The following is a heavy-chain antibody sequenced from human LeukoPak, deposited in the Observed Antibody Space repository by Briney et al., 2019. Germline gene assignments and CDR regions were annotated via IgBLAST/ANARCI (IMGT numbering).Heavy chain of an antibody. CDR1: GGSFSGYY. V-gene: IGHV4-34*01. J-gene: IGHJ4*02. D-gene: IGHD5-18*01. CDR2: INHSGST. Sequence: KPSETLSLTCAVYGGSFSGYYWSWIRQPPGKGLERIGEINHSGSTNYNPSLKSRVTISVDTSKNQFSLKLSSVTAADTAVYYCASGSYGKSVHFDYWGQGTPVTVSS. CDR3: ASGSYGKSVHFDY.